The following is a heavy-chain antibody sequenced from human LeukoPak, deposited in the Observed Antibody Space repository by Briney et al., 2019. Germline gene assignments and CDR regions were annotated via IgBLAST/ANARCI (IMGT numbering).Heavy chain of an antibody. CDR3: ATRSLDAFDI. CDR1: GGTFSSYA. J-gene: IGHJ3*02. Sequence: ASVKVSCKASGGTFSSYAISWVRQAPGQGLEWMGGIIPIFGTANYAQKFQGRVTITTHESTSTAYMELSSLRSEDTAVYYCATRSLDAFDIWGQGTMVTVSS. D-gene: IGHD1-26*01. CDR2: IIPIFGTA. V-gene: IGHV1-69*05.